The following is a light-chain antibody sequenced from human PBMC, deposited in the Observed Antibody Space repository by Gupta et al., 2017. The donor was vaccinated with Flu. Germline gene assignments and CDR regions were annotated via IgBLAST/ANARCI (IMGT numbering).Light chain of an antibody. CDR2: EDN. V-gene: IGLV2-23*02. Sequence: QDPCRSPTLLIYEDNKRPSGISYRFSGSKSVRTASLTISDLQDGDEAHYYSCSYSGIATFVVFGGGTKVTVL. CDR3: CSYSGIATFVV. J-gene: IGLJ2*01.